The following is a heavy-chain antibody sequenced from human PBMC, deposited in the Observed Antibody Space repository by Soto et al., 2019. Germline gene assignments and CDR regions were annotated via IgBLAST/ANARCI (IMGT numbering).Heavy chain of an antibody. CDR2: IWYDGSNK. V-gene: IGHV3-33*01. Sequence: GSLRLSCAASGFTFSSYGMHWVRQAPGKGLEWVAVIWYDGSNKYYADSVKGRFTISRDNSKNTLYLQMNSLRAEDTAVYYCARDAVVTATATAFDIRGQGTMVTVSS. J-gene: IGHJ3*02. D-gene: IGHD2-21*02. CDR1: GFTFSSYG. CDR3: ARDAVVTATATAFDI.